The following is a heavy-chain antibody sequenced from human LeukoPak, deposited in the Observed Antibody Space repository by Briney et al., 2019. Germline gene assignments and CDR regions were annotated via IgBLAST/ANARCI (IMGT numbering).Heavy chain of an antibody. J-gene: IGHJ4*02. V-gene: IGHV3-20*04. CDR1: GFNFDDYA. CDR3: TKDWSASY. CDR2: ISWNGGST. Sequence: GGSLRLSCEASGFNFDDYAMNWVRHSPGKGLEWVCGISWNGGSTGYAESVKGRFTISRDNAKNSLYSQMNSLRAEDTALYYCTKDWSASYWGQGTLVTVSS.